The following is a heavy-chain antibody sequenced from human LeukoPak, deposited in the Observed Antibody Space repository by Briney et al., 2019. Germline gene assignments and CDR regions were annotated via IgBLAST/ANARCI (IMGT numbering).Heavy chain of an antibody. D-gene: IGHD4-11*01. V-gene: IGHV3-15*01. J-gene: IGHJ3*02. CDR3: TTADYFDI. CDR2: IKSKSDGGTT. Sequence: KPGGSLRLSCAASGFTFSNAWMSWVRQAPGKGLEWVGRIKSKSDGGTTDSTAPAKGRFTISRDDSKNTLYLQMNSLKTEDTAVYFCTTADYFDIWGQGTMVTVSS. CDR1: GFTFSNAW.